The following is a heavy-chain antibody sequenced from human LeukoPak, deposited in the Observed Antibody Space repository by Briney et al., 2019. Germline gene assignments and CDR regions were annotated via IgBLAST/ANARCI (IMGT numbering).Heavy chain of an antibody. J-gene: IGHJ4*01. V-gene: IGHV3-23*01. CDR1: GFTFSSYA. Sequence: GGSLRLSCAASGFTFSSYAMSWVRQGPGKGLEWVSTISGSGGSTYYADSVKGRFTVSRDNSKNTLYLQMSSLRAEDTAVYYCAKDMTTAVAGTLFDCWGQGTLVTVSS. D-gene: IGHD6-19*01. CDR3: AKDMTTAVAGTLFDC. CDR2: ISGSGGST.